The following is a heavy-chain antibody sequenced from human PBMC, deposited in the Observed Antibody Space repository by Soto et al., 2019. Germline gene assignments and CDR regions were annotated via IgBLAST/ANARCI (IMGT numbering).Heavy chain of an antibody. CDR1: GFTFSSYA. Sequence: EVQLLESGGGLVQPGGSLRLSCAASGFTFSSYAMSWVRQAPGKGLEWVSAISGSGGSTYYADSVKGRFTISRDNYTNTLYLKMNSLRAEDTAVYYCAKAGGFGGYWYFDLWGRGTLVTVSS. J-gene: IGHJ2*01. V-gene: IGHV3-23*01. CDR3: AKAGGFGGYWYFDL. D-gene: IGHD3-10*01. CDR2: ISGSGGST.